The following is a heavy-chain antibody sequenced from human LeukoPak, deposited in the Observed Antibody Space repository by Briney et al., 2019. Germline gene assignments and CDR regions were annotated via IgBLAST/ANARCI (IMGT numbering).Heavy chain of an antibody. D-gene: IGHD7-27*01. CDR1: GGSISSGGYY. CDR2: INHSGST. CDR3: SLGGRNWGVDY. Sequence: PSETLSLTCTVSGGSISSGGYYWSWIRQPPGKGLEWIGEINHSGSTNYNPSLKSRVTISVDRSKNQFSLKLSSVTAADTAVYYCSLGGRNWGVDYWGQGTLVTVSS. V-gene: IGHV4-39*07. J-gene: IGHJ4*02.